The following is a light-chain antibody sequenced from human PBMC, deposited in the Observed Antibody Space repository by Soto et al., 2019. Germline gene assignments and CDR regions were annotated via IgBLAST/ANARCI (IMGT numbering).Light chain of an antibody. CDR1: TSDVGGYNY. V-gene: IGLV2-11*01. CDR3: CSHAGSYTYV. CDR2: EVS. J-gene: IGLJ1*01. Sequence: QSALTQPRSVSGSPGQSVTISCTGTTSDVGGYNYVSWYQQHPGKAPKVMIYEVSKRLSGVPDRFSGSKSGNTASLTISGLQAEDEADYYCCSHAGSYTYVFGSGTKVTVL.